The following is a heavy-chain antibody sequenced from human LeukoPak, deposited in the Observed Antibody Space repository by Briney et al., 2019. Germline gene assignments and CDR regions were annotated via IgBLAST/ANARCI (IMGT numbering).Heavy chain of an antibody. CDR2: ISAYNGNT. Sequence: ASVKVSCKASGGTFSSYAISWVRQAPGQGLEWMGWISAYNGNTNYAQKLQGRVTMTTDTSTSTAYMELRSLRSDDTAVYYCARVVSGYSYGYFDYWGQGTLVTVSS. V-gene: IGHV1-18*01. J-gene: IGHJ4*02. D-gene: IGHD5-18*01. CDR1: GGTFSSYA. CDR3: ARVVSGYSYGYFDY.